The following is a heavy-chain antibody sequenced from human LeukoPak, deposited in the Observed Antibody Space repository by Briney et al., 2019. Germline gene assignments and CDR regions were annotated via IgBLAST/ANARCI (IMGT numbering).Heavy chain of an antibody. V-gene: IGHV1-8*03. CDR3: ARSNRQLVSPPYYFDY. Sequence: ASVKVSCKASGYTFTSYDINWVRQATGQGLEWVGWMNPNSGNTGYAQKFQGRVTITADKSTSTAYMELSSLRSEDTAVYYCARSNRQLVSPPYYFDYWGQGTLVTVSS. D-gene: IGHD6-6*01. CDR2: MNPNSGNT. J-gene: IGHJ4*02. CDR1: GYTFTSYD.